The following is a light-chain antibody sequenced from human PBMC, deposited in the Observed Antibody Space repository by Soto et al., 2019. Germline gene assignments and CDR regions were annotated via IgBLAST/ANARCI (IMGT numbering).Light chain of an antibody. CDR1: QNISSN. CDR3: QQYNNWLWT. V-gene: IGKV3-15*01. Sequence: EIVMTQSPATLSVSPGERATLSCRASQNISSNLAWYQQKPGQAPRVLIDAASTRATGIPARFSGSGSGTEFTLTISSLQSEDFAVYYCQQYNNWLWTFGQGTKVEIK. J-gene: IGKJ1*01. CDR2: AAS.